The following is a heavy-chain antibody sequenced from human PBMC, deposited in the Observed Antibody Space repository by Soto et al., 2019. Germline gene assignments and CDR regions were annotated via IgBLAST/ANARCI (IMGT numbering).Heavy chain of an antibody. CDR1: GFTFGDYA. Sequence: GGSLRLSCTASGFTFGDYAMSWFRQAPGKGLEWVGFIRSKAYGGTTEYAASVKGRFTISRDDSKSIAYLQMNSLKTEDTAVYYCTRAPTVTGRYFDYWGQGTLVTSPQ. V-gene: IGHV3-49*03. J-gene: IGHJ4*02. CDR2: IRSKAYGGTT. D-gene: IGHD4-4*01. CDR3: TRAPTVTGRYFDY.